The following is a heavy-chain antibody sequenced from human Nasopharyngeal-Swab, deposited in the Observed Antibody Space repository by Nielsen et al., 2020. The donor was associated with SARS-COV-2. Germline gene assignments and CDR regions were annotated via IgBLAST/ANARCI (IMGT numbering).Heavy chain of an antibody. CDR1: GVSIQNHI. CDR2: VYKGGFT. CDR3: ARSLGESWTYYFDN. V-gene: IGHV4-59*11. D-gene: IGHD3-16*01. J-gene: IGHJ4*02. Sequence: SETLSLTCSVSGVSIQNHIWNWIRLLPGKGLEWIGYVYKGGFTNYHQSLRTPVTMSLDTANNQFSLRLASVTAADTAIYYCARSLGESWTYYFDNWGQGIMVTVSS.